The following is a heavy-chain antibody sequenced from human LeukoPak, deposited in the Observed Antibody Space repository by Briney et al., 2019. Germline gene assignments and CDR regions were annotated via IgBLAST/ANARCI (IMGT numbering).Heavy chain of an antibody. Sequence: SETLSLTCAVSGYSISSGYYWGWIRPPPGKGLEWIGSIYHSGSTNYNPSLKSRVTVSVDTSKNQFSLKLSSVTAADTAVYYCARNPYYDFWSGYYHNWFDPWGQGTLVTVSS. CDR2: IYHSGST. V-gene: IGHV4-38-2*01. CDR1: GYSISSGYY. J-gene: IGHJ5*02. CDR3: ARNPYYDFWSGYYHNWFDP. D-gene: IGHD3-3*01.